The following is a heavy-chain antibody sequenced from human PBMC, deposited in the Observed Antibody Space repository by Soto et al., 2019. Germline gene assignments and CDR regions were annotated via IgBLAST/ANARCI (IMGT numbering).Heavy chain of an antibody. V-gene: IGHV3-30*18. CDR3: AKVTIFGVVTAYGMDV. CDR2: ISYDGSNK. J-gene: IGHJ6*02. Sequence: QPGGSLRLSCAASGFTFSSYGMHWVRQAPGKGLEWVAVISYDGSNKYYADSVKGRFTISRDNSKNTLYLQMNSLRAEDTAVYYCAKVTIFGVVTAYGMDVWGQGTTVTVSS. D-gene: IGHD3-3*01. CDR1: GFTFSSYG.